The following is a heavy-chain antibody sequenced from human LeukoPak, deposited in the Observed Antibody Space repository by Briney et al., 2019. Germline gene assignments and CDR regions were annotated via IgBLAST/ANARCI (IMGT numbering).Heavy chain of an antibody. V-gene: IGHV4-34*01. CDR2: INHSGST. D-gene: IGHD3-16*02. CDR1: GGSFSGYY. CDR3: ARALGSYRSKRWFDP. J-gene: IGHJ5*02. Sequence: SETLSLTCAVYGGSFSGYYWSWIRQPPGKGLEWIGEINHSGSTNYNPSLKSRVTISVDTSKNQFSLKLSSVTAADTAVYYCARALGSYRSKRWFDPWGQGTLVTVSS.